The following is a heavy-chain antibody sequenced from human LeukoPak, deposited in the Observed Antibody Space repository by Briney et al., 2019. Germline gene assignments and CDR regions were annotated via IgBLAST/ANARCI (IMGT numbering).Heavy chain of an antibody. D-gene: IGHD3-9*01. CDR3: ARFLRYFDCLPTPGSFDI. CDR1: GGSISGYY. V-gene: IGHV4-59*01. CDR2: IYCSGST. J-gene: IGHJ3*02. Sequence: SETLSLTCTVSGGSISGYYWNWIRQPPGKGLEWIGFIYCSGSTNYNPSLKSRVTISVDTSKNQFSLKLSSVTAADTAVYYCARFLRYFDCLPTPGSFDIGGQGTMVTVFS.